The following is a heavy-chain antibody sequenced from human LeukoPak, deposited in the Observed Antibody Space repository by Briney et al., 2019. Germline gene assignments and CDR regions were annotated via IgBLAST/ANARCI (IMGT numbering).Heavy chain of an antibody. J-gene: IGHJ6*03. CDR2: ITWDARST. CDR1: GFTFSNYA. Sequence: GGSLRLSCAASGFTFSNYAMQWVRQAPGQGLEWVSLITWDARSTYYADSVKGRFTISRDNSKNSLSLQMNSLRPEDTALYYCAKERRGYYMDVWGKGTTVTVSS. D-gene: IGHD3-10*01. CDR3: AKERRGYYMDV. V-gene: IGHV3-43D*04.